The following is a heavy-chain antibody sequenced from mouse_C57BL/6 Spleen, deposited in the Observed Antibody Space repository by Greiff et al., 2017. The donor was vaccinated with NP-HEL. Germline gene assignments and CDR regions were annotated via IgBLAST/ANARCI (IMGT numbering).Heavy chain of an antibody. D-gene: IGHD2-4*01. J-gene: IGHJ3*01. CDR1: GYTFTSYG. V-gene: IGHV1-81*01. Sequence: QVQLKESGAELARPGASVKLSCKASGYTFTSYGISWVKPRTGQGLEWIGEISPRSGNTYYNEKFKGKATLTADKSSSTAYMELRSLTSEDSAVYFCASPYYDYDGGIAYWGQGTLVTVSA. CDR3: ASPYYDYDGGIAY. CDR2: ISPRSGNT.